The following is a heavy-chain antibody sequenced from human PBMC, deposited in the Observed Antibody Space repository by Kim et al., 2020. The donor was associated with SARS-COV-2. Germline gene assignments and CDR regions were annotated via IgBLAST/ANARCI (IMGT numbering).Heavy chain of an antibody. Sequence: KYSEKVQGRLTITRDTFASTAYMELSSLRSEDTAVYYCARSAAAMPPGMDVWGQGTTVTVSS. CDR3: ARSAAAMPPGMDV. J-gene: IGHJ6*02. D-gene: IGHD2-2*01. V-gene: IGHV1-3*01.